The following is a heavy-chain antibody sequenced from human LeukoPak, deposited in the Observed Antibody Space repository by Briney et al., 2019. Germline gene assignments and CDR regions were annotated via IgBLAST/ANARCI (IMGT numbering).Heavy chain of an antibody. CDR1: GGSISSSSYY. V-gene: IGHV4-39*01. Sequence: PSETLSLTCTVSGGSISSSSYYWGWIRQPPGKGLEWIGSIYYSGSTYYNPSLKSRVTISVDTSKNQFSLKLSSVTAADTAVYYCARHFRGGMNYFDYWGQGTLVTVSS. D-gene: IGHD3-16*01. CDR3: ARHFRGGMNYFDY. CDR2: IYYSGST. J-gene: IGHJ4*02.